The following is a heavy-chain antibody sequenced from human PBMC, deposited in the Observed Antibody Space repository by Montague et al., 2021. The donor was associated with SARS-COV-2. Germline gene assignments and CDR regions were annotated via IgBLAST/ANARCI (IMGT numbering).Heavy chain of an antibody. J-gene: IGHJ4*02. Sequence: TLSLTCTVSGDSLNNGGYYWSWVRQHPGKGLAWIGNIFHSGSTHFNPSLKSRITMSADTSTNQFSLHLSSVTAADTAVYFCARVGFYTESYYDYWGRGTLVTVSA. CDR2: IFHSGST. CDR3: ARVGFYTESYYDY. CDR1: GDSLNNGGYY. D-gene: IGHD1-26*01. V-gene: IGHV4-31*03.